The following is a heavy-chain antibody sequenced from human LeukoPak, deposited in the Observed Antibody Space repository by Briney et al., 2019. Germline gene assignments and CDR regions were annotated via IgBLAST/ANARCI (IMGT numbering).Heavy chain of an antibody. CDR2: INPNSGGT. D-gene: IGHD3-10*01. Sequence: GASVKVSCKASGYTFTGYYMHWVRQATGQGLEWMGWINPNSGGTNYAQKFQGRVTMTRDTSISTAYMELSRLRSDDTAVYYCARGGFGEFQYYYYGMDVWGQGTTVTVSS. V-gene: IGHV1-2*02. CDR3: ARGGFGEFQYYYYGMDV. CDR1: GYTFTGYY. J-gene: IGHJ6*02.